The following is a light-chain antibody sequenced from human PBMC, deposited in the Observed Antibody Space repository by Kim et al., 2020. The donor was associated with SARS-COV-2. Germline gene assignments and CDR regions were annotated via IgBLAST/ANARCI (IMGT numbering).Light chain of an antibody. CDR1: QAISSY. CDR2: GAS. J-gene: IGKJ5*01. Sequence: AIRMTQSPSSFSASTGDRVTITCRASQAISSYLAWYQQKPGKAPNLLIYGASTLQSGVPSRFSGSGSGTEFTLTISCLQPEDFATYYCQQYDNSITVGKRTRVEIK. V-gene: IGKV1-8*01. CDR3: QQYDNSIT.